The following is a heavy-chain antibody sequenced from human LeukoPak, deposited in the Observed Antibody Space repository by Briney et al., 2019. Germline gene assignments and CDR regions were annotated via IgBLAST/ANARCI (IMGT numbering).Heavy chain of an antibody. V-gene: IGHV4-59*01. J-gene: IGHJ4*02. D-gene: IGHD3-22*01. CDR3: AAGSESYGSRGYSYYFDY. CDR2: IYYSGST. CDR1: GGSISIYY. Sequence: SETLSLTCTVSGGSISIYYWTWIRQPPGKGLEWIGYIYYSGSTNYNPSLKSRVTISVDTSKNQFSLKLSSVTAADTAVYYCAAGSESYGSRGYSYYFDYWGQGTLVTVSS.